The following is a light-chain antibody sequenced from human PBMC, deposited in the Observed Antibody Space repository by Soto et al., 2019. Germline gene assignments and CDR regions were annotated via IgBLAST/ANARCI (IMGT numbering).Light chain of an antibody. CDR1: KLGDKY. Sequence: SYELTQPPSVSVPPGQTASITCSGDKLGDKYACWYQQKPGQSPVVVIYQDSKRPSGIPERFSGSNSGNTATLTISGTQAMDEADYYCQAWDSSTVVFGGGTKVTVL. CDR3: QAWDSSTVV. J-gene: IGLJ2*01. V-gene: IGLV3-1*01. CDR2: QDS.